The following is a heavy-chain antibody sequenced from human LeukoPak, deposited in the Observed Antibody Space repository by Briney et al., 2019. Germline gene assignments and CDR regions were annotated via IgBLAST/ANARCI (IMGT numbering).Heavy chain of an antibody. D-gene: IGHD6-25*01. J-gene: IGHJ3*02. Sequence: SETLSLTCTVSGGSISSHYWSWIRQPPGKGLEWIGYIYFSGSTNYNPSLKSRVTISVDTSKNQFSLKLSSVTAADTAVYYCARVPPVRSGWGVFDIWGQGTMVTVSS. CDR1: GGSISSHY. CDR3: ARVPPVRSGWGVFDI. CDR2: IYFSGST. V-gene: IGHV4-59*11.